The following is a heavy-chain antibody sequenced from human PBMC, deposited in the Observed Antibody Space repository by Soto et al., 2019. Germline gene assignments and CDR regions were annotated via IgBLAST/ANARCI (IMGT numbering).Heavy chain of an antibody. V-gene: IGHV1-69*01. Sequence: QVQLVQSGAEVKKPGSSVKVSCKASGGIFSTYAISWLRQAPGQGLEWMGGIIPIFGTPNYAQRFQGRVTITADESTSTAYMELSRLRSEDTAVYYCARDRYDYGSGNYYNRIAFWGPGTLVTVSS. J-gene: IGHJ4*02. CDR3: ARDRYDYGSGNYYNRIAF. D-gene: IGHD3-10*01. CDR2: IIPIFGTP. CDR1: GGIFSTYA.